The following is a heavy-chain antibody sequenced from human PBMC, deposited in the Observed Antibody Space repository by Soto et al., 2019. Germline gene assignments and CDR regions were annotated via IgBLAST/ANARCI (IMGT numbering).Heavy chain of an antibody. CDR1: RFTFSSYS. Sequence: GVTLRLSGAASRFTFSSYSMSWVRQAPGKGLEWVANIKQDGSEKYYVESVKGRFTISRDNAKNSLYLQMNSLRAADTAVYYCARPRYSSGWYDAFDIWGQGTMVTVSS. J-gene: IGHJ3*02. CDR3: ARPRYSSGWYDAFDI. V-gene: IGHV3-7*03. CDR2: IKQDGSEK. D-gene: IGHD6-19*01.